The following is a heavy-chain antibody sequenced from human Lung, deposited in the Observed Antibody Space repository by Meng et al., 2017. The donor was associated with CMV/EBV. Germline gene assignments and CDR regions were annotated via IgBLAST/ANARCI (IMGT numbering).Heavy chain of an antibody. CDR1: GGSFPGYF. D-gene: IGHD3-10*01. V-gene: IGHV4-34*01. CDR2: INHSEST. CDR3: ARRVGSGKYFFDY. J-gene: IGHJ4*02. Sequence: CAVSGGSFPGYFCSWIRQSPGKGLEWIAEINHSESTHYNPSLKSRVTISVDTSKNQFSLRLKSVTVADTGVYFCARRVGSGKYFFDYWSQGTLVTVSS.